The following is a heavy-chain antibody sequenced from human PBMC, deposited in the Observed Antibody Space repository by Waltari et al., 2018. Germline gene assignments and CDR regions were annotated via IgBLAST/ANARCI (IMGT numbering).Heavy chain of an antibody. CDR1: GGSLSSGGSA. D-gene: IGHD1-26*01. Sequence: QLQLQESGSGLVEPSQTLSLTCAVAGGSLSSGGSAWRWIRQPPGKGLEWIGYIYHSGSTYYNPSLKSRVTISVDRSKNQFSLKLSSVTAADTAVYYCAREEAGGIFDYWGQGTLVTVSS. J-gene: IGHJ4*02. CDR3: AREEAGGIFDY. V-gene: IGHV4-30-2*01. CDR2: IYHSGST.